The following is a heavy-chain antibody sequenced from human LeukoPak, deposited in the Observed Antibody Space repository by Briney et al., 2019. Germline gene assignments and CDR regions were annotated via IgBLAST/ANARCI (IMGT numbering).Heavy chain of an antibody. CDR3: ARGGVRERGFDY. Sequence: PSETLSLTCAVYGGSFSGYYWSWIRQPPGKGLEWIGEINHSGSTNYNPSLKSRVTISVDTSKNQFSLKLSSVTAADTAVYYCARGGVRERGFDYWGQGTLVTVSS. D-gene: IGHD1-1*01. J-gene: IGHJ4*02. CDR2: INHSGST. V-gene: IGHV4-34*01. CDR1: GGSFSGYY.